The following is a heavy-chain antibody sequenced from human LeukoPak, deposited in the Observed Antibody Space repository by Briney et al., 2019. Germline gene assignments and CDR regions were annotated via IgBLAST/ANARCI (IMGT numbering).Heavy chain of an antibody. V-gene: IGHV1-24*01. Sequence: ASVKVSCKVSGYTLTELSMHWVRQVPGKGLEWMGGFDPEDGETIYAQKFQGRVTMTEDTSTDTAYMELSSLRSEDTAVYYCASFSGWSQGRRVYWGQGTLVTVSS. CDR1: GYTLTELS. D-gene: IGHD6-19*01. CDR3: ASFSGWSQGRRVY. J-gene: IGHJ4*02. CDR2: FDPEDGET.